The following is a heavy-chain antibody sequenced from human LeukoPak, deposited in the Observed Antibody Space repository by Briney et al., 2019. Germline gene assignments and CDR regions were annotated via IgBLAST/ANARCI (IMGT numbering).Heavy chain of an antibody. CDR2: IIPILGIA. Sequence: SVKVSCKASGGTFSSYAISWVRQAPGQGLEWMGRIIPILGIANYAQKFQGRVTITADKSTSTAYMELSSLRSEDTAVYYCARALWPYYFDYWGQGTLVTVSS. CDR3: ARALWPYYFDY. CDR1: GGTFSSYA. J-gene: IGHJ4*02. D-gene: IGHD5-18*01. V-gene: IGHV1-69*04.